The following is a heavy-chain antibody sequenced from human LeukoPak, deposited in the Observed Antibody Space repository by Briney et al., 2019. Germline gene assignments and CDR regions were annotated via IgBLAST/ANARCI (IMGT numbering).Heavy chain of an antibody. CDR2: IYHSGST. J-gene: IGHJ2*01. CDR3: ARGSSGWYGDWYFDL. CDR1: GGSISSSNW. D-gene: IGHD6-19*01. V-gene: IGHV4-4*02. Sequence: SGTLSLTCAVSGGSISSSNWWSWVRQPPGKGLEWIGEIYHSGSTNYNPSLKSRVTISVDKSKNQFSLKLSSVTAADTAVYYCARGSSGWYGDWYFDLWGRGTLVTVSS.